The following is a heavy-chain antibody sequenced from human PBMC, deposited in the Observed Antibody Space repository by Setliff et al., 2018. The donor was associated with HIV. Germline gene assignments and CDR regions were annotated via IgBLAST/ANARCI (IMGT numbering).Heavy chain of an antibody. D-gene: IGHD1-26*01. CDR1: GYSISSGYY. CDR2: IYHSGST. V-gene: IGHV4-38-2*01. J-gene: IGHJ3*02. Sequence: SETLSLTCAVSGYSISSGYYWGWIRQPPGKGLEWIGSIYHSGSTSYNPSLKRRVTISLDTSKNQFSLRLSSVTAADTAVYYCARQYADPESGILDAFDIWGQGTMVTVSS. CDR3: ARQYADPESGILDAFDI.